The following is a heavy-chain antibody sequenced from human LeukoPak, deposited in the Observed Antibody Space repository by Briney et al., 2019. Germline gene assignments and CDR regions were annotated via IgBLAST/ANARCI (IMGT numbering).Heavy chain of an antibody. D-gene: IGHD3-10*01. V-gene: IGHV4-34*01. Sequence: PSETLSLTCAVYGESFSDYYWSWVRQPPGKGLEWVGDINHSGSTNYNLSLKSRVTISVDTSKHQFSLKLSSVTAADTAVYYCARQRITMVRGVIGREYNWFDPWGQGTLVTVSS. CDR3: ARQRITMVRGVIGREYNWFDP. CDR2: INHSGST. CDR1: GESFSDYY. J-gene: IGHJ5*02.